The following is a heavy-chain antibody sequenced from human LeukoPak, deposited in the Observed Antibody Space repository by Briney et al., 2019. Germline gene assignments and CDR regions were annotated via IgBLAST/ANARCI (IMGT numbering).Heavy chain of an antibody. CDR3: AKSKTVAEKRDAFDI. V-gene: IGHV3-23*01. Sequence: GGSLRLSCAASGFTFSSYAIRWVRQAPGKGLQWVSAISGSGGSTYYADSVKGRFTISRDNSKNTLYLQMNSLRAEDTAVYYCAKSKTVAEKRDAFDIWGQGTMVTVSS. J-gene: IGHJ3*02. D-gene: IGHD6-19*01. CDR1: GFTFSSYA. CDR2: ISGSGGST.